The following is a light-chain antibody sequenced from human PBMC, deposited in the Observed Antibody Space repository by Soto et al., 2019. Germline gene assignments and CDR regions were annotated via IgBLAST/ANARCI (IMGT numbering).Light chain of an antibody. CDR3: QQRYNWPRT. CDR1: EDVSSS. Sequence: IVLTQSPATLSLSPGERTTLSCRASEDVSSSLAWYQQKPGQSPRLLIYDVSNRATGIPARFSGSGSGADFTLSICILLPDDFAVYYCQQRYNWPRTFGQGTKV. J-gene: IGKJ1*01. V-gene: IGKV3-11*01. CDR2: DVS.